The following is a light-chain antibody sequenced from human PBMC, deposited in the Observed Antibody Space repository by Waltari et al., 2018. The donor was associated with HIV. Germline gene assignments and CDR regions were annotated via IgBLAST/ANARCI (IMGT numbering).Light chain of an antibody. Sequence: DIQLTQSPPSLPASVEDMVTLTCRASQSISTSVNWYQQKPGRTPSLLIFGASNVQTGVPSRFSGSGSGTLFRLTISALQPEDYATYCCQQTYDFPRTFGEGTTVDVK. J-gene: IGKJ1*01. V-gene: IGKV1-39*01. CDR1: QSISTS. CDR2: GAS. CDR3: QQTYDFPRT.